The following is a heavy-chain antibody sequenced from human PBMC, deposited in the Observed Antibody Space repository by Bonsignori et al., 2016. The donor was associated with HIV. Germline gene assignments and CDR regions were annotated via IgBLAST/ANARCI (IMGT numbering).Heavy chain of an antibody. CDR2: INPSGGST. D-gene: IGHD6-19*01. Sequence: WVRQAPGQGLEWMGIINPSGGSTSYAQRFQGRVTMTRDTSTTTVYMELSSLRFEDTAIYYCARDPIQSSAWKYYYYYMDVWGKGTTVTVSS. CDR3: ARDPIQSSAWKYYYYYMDV. V-gene: IGHV1-46*01. J-gene: IGHJ6*03.